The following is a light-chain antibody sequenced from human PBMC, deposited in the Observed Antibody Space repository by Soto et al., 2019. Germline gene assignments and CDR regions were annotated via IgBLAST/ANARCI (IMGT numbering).Light chain of an antibody. CDR1: SSDIGGYDY. Sequence: SALAQPASVSGSPGQSITISCTGTSSDIGGYDYVSWYQQRPGKAPKLMIYEVRYRPSGVSNRFSGSKSGNTASLTISGLQAEDEAVYYCCSYTRTSNHYFFGSGTKVTVL. CDR2: EVR. J-gene: IGLJ1*01. V-gene: IGLV2-14*01. CDR3: CSYTRTSNHYF.